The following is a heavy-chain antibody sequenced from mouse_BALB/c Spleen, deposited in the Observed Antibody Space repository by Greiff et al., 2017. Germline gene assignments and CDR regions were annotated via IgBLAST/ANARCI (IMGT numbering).Heavy chain of an antibody. J-gene: IGHJ3*01. CDR2: ISSGSSTI. CDR1: GFTFSSFG. CDR3: ARGGRGSSEAWFAY. V-gene: IGHV5-17*02. D-gene: IGHD1-1*01. Sequence: EVKLVESGGGLVQPGGSRKLSCAASGFTFSSFGMHWVRQAPEKGLEWVAYISSGSSTIYYADTVKGRFTISRDNPKNTLFLQMTSLRSEDTAMYYCARGGRGSSEAWFAYWGQGTLVTVSA.